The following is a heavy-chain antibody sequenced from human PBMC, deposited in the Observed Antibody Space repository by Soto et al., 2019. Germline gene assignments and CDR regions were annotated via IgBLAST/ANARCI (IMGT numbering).Heavy chain of an antibody. CDR2: ISGSGGST. Sequence: GGSLRLCCAASGFTFSSYAMGWVRQAPGKGLEWVSAISGSGGSTYYADSVKGRFTISRDNSKNTLYLQMSSLRAEDTAVYYCAKGGDFWSGFRYYYYYGMDVWGQGTTVTVSS. V-gene: IGHV3-23*01. CDR3: AKGGDFWSGFRYYYYYGMDV. CDR1: GFTFSSYA. D-gene: IGHD3-3*01. J-gene: IGHJ6*02.